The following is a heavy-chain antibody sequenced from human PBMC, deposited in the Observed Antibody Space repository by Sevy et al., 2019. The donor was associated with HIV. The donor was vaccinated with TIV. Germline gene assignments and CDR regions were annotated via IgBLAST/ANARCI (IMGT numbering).Heavy chain of an antibody. D-gene: IGHD3-22*01. CDR3: AKEDSGGYLY. CDR1: GSTFISYV. V-gene: IGHV3-23*01. Sequence: GGSLRLSCAASGSTFISYVMTWVRQAPGKGLEWVSTISAIGGSTYYADSVKGRFIISRDNSKNTVDLQMNSLRAGDTAVYYCAKEDSGGYLYWGQGTLVTVSS. J-gene: IGHJ4*02. CDR2: ISAIGGST.